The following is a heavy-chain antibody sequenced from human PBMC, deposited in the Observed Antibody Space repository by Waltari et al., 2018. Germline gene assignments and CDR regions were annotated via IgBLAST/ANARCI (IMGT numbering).Heavy chain of an antibody. Sequence: QVQLVQSGAEVKKPGASVKVSCKASGYTFTRYDINWVRKATVQGPEWMGWMNPNSGNTGYAQKFQGRVTMTRNTSISTAYMELSSLRSEDTAVYYCARGGQYSSYRSWFDPWGQGTLVTVSS. CDR1: GYTFTRYD. J-gene: IGHJ5*02. V-gene: IGHV1-8*01. CDR2: MNPNSGNT. D-gene: IGHD2-15*01. CDR3: ARGGQYSSYRSWFDP.